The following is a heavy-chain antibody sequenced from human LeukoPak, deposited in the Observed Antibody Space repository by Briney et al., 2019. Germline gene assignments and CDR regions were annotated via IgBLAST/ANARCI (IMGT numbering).Heavy chain of an antibody. CDR1: GFTFSSYA. D-gene: IGHD5-24*01. V-gene: IGHV3-23*01. CDR2: ISGSGGST. CDR3: AKRYKIVSTPSPFDY. Sequence: PGGSLRLSCAASGFTFSSYAMSWVRQAPGKGLEWVSAISGSGGSTYYADSVKGRFTISRDNSKNTLYLQMNSLRAEDTAVYYCAKRYKIVSTPSPFDYWGQGTLVTVSS. J-gene: IGHJ4*02.